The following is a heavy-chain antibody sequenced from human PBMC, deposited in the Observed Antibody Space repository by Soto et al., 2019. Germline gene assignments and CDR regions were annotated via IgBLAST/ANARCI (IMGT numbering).Heavy chain of an antibody. CDR1: GFTFSSYD. Sequence: EVQLVESGGGLVQPGGSLRLSCAASGFTFSSYDMHWVRQATGKGLEWVSAIGTAGDTYYPGSVKDRFTISRENAKNSLYLQMNSLRAGDTAVYYCAREWGGIAAAGTGGYYGMDVWGQGTTVTVSS. CDR2: IGTAGDT. V-gene: IGHV3-13*04. D-gene: IGHD6-13*01. CDR3: AREWGGIAAAGTGGYYGMDV. J-gene: IGHJ6*02.